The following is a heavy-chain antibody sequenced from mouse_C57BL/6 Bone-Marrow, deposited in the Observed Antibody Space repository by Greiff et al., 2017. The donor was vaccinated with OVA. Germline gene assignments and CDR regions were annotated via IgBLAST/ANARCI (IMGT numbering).Heavy chain of an antibody. Sequence: VKLMESGPGLVQPSQSLSITCTVSGFSLTSYGVHWVRQSPGKGLEWLGVIWRGGSTDYNAAFMSRLSITKDNSKSQVFFKMNSLQADDTAIYYCATAYYGSSYVSYWGQGTLVTVSA. CDR3: ATAYYGSSYVSY. V-gene: IGHV2-5*01. D-gene: IGHD1-1*01. J-gene: IGHJ3*01. CDR2: IWRGGST. CDR1: GFSLTSYG.